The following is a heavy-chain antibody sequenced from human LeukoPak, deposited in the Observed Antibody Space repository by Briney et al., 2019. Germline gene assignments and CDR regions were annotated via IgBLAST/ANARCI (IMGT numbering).Heavy chain of an antibody. CDR3: ARDRGNIVVVSARRPSSATDINWYFDL. CDR1: GFTFSSYA. V-gene: IGHV3-30-3*01. Sequence: PGRSLRLSCAASGFTFSSYAMHWVRQAPGKGLEWVAVISYDGSNKYYADSVKGRFTISRDNSKNTLYLQMNSLRAEDTAVYYCARDRGNIVVVSARRPSSATDINWYFDLWGRGTLVTVSS. J-gene: IGHJ2*01. CDR2: ISYDGSNK. D-gene: IGHD2-21*01.